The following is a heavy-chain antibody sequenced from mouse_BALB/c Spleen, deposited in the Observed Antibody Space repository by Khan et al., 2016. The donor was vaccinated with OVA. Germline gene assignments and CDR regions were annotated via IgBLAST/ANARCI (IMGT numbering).Heavy chain of an antibody. Sequence: EVELVESGGGLVKPGGSLKLSCAASGFTFSSYAMSWVRQTPEKRLEWVASISSGGSTYFPDSVKGRFTISRDNARNIMYLQMSSLRSEDTAMYYCASEVYGSSYAWFSYRGQGTLVTVSA. D-gene: IGHD1-1*01. CDR2: ISSGGST. J-gene: IGHJ3*01. CDR3: ASEVYGSSYAWFSY. CDR1: GFTFSSYA. V-gene: IGHV5-6-5*01.